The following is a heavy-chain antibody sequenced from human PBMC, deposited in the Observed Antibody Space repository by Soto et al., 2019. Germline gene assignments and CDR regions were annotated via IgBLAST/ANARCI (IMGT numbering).Heavy chain of an antibody. J-gene: IGHJ6*03. CDR3: ARGGTRYCSSTSCSFYYYYMDV. CDR2: INHSRST. Sequence: QVQLQQWGAGLLKPSETLSLTCAVYGGSFSGYYWSWIRQPPGKGLEWIGEINHSRSTNYNPSLTSRVTISVDTSKNQFSLKLSSVTAADTAVYYCARGGTRYCSSTSCSFYYYYMDVWGKGTTVTVSS. V-gene: IGHV4-34*01. D-gene: IGHD2-2*01. CDR1: GGSFSGYY.